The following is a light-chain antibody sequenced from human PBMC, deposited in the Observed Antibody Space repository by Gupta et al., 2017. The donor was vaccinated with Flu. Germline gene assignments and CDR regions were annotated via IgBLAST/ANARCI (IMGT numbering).Light chain of an antibody. Sequence: QSALTQPASVSGSPGQSITISCTVSGSDVGGDNFVSWNQQYTGKAHRLMIYEVTKRAAGVSSGFSGSKAGNTASLTISGRKEEDEADYYGSSDTTSSTWLFGGGTKLTVL. CDR1: GSDVGGDNF. CDR3: SSDTTSSTWL. V-gene: IGLV2-14*01. CDR2: EVT. J-gene: IGLJ3*02.